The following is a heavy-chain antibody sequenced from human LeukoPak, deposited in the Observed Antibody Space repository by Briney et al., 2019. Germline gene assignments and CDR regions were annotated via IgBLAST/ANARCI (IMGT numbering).Heavy chain of an antibody. CDR3: ARGALDIVVVPAADDAFDI. J-gene: IGHJ3*02. CDR2: ISYDGSNK. V-gene: IGHV3-30-3*01. Sequence: GGSLRLSCAASGFIFSSYAMHWVRQAPGKGLEWVAVISYDGSNKYYADSVKGRFTISRDNSKNTLYLQMNSLRAEDTAVYYCARGALDIVVVPAADDAFDIWGQGTMVTVSS. D-gene: IGHD2-2*03. CDR1: GFIFSSYA.